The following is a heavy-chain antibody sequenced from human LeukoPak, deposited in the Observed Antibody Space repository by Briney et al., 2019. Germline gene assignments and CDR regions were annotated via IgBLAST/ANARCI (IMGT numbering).Heavy chain of an antibody. Sequence: GGSLRLSCAASGFTFSSYAMSWVRQAPGKGLEWVSTISDSGGSTYYADSVKGRFTISRDNSKNTLYLQMNSLRAEDTAVYYCAKLTLLGYCSGGSCYDRRVSDYWGQGTLVTVSS. J-gene: IGHJ4*02. V-gene: IGHV3-23*01. D-gene: IGHD2-15*01. CDR2: ISDSGGST. CDR3: AKLTLLGYCSGGSCYDRRVSDY. CDR1: GFTFSSYA.